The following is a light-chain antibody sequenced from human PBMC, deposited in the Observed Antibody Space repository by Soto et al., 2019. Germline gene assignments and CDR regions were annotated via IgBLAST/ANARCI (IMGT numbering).Light chain of an antibody. J-gene: IGKJ2*01. Sequence: PGEGATLSCRASQSVTGTNLAWYQQRAGQAPRLLIYDAVRRATGIPDRFSGSGSGTDFTLTISRLEPEDFAVYYCQQYGRSPYTFGQGTKVDIK. CDR1: QSVTGTN. V-gene: IGKV3-20*01. CDR2: DAV. CDR3: QQYGRSPYT.